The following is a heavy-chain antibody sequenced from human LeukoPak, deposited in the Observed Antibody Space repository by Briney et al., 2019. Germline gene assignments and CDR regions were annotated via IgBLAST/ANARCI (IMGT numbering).Heavy chain of an antibody. CDR2: INHSGST. D-gene: IGHD2-2*01. CDR3: ARRVRRDQLLWGSGIDY. Sequence: SETLSLTCAVYGGSFSGYYWSWIRQPPGKGLEWIGEINHSGSTNYNPSLKSRVTISVDTSKNQFSLKLSSVTAADTAVYYCARRVRRDQLLWGSGIDYWGQGTLVTVSS. CDR1: GGSFSGYY. J-gene: IGHJ4*02. V-gene: IGHV4-34*01.